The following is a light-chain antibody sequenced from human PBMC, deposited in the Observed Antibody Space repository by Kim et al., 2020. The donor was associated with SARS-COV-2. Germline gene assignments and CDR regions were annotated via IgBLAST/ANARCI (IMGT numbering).Light chain of an antibody. V-gene: IGLV3-19*01. Sequence: LRQRVGITRKEDGLRSYYASWYQQKPGQAPGLVIYGKNNRPSGIPDRFSGSSSGNTASLTITGTQAEDEADYYCNSRDSSGNHWVFGGGTQLTVL. CDR3: NSRDSSGNHWV. CDR1: GLRSYY. J-gene: IGLJ3*02. CDR2: GKN.